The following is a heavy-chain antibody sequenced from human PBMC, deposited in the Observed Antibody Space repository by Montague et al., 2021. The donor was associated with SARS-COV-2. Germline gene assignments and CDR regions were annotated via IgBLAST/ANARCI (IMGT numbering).Heavy chain of an antibody. Sequence: PALGKPTQTLTLTCTVSGFSLNNRLGVPWIRQPPGKALEWLAHIFLNGEQSVSTSLKTRLTVSRDTSKSQVVLSMTNVDPADTATYYCARVRSDPPLLYLGVWDYYFDFWGQGILVSVSS. CDR2: IFLNGEQ. J-gene: IGHJ4*02. CDR1: GFSLNNRLG. D-gene: IGHD3-16*02. CDR3: ARVRSDPPLLYLGVWDYYFDF. V-gene: IGHV2-26*01.